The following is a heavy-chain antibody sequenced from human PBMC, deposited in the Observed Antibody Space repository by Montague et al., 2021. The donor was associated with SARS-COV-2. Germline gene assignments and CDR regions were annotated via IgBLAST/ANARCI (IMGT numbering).Heavy chain of an antibody. V-gene: IGHV4-39*01. J-gene: IGHJ6*02. Sequence: ETLSLTCTVSGGSISSSSYYWGWIRQPPGKGLEWIGSIYYSGSTYYNESLKSRVTISVDTSKNQFSLKLSSVTAADTAVYYCARLSNYYGSGSYYPHNYYYYGMDVWGQGTTVTVFS. CDR2: IYYSGST. D-gene: IGHD3-10*01. CDR3: ARLSNYYGSGSYYPHNYYYYGMDV. CDR1: GGSISSSSYY.